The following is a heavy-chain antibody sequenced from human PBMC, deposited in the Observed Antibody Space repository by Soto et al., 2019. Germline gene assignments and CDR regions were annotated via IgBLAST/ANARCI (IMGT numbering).Heavy chain of an antibody. D-gene: IGHD6-19*01. CDR2: VSGSGVGI. V-gene: IGHV3-23*01. Sequence: EVKVLDSGGGLVQPGGSLRLSCAASGFSISNYVMNWVRKATGKGLEWVSSVSGSGVGIYADSVKGRFNISRDNSKNTIDLQMNSRRAEDEAGYYCTNGWLEYWGQGTLVSVSS. J-gene: IGHJ4*02. CDR1: GFSISNYV. CDR3: TNGWLEY.